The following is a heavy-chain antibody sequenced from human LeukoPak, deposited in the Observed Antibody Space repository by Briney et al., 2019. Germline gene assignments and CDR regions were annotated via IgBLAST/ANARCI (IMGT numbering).Heavy chain of an antibody. D-gene: IGHD2-2*01. Sequence: ASVKVSCKASGYTFTSYDINWVRQATGQGLEWMGWMNPNSGNTGYAQKFQGRVTMPRNTSISTAYMELSSLRSEDTAAYYCARGSPAAKKDYYYYYMDVWGKGTTVTVSS. CDR2: MNPNSGNT. V-gene: IGHV1-8*01. CDR3: ARGSPAAKKDYYYYYMDV. CDR1: GYTFTSYD. J-gene: IGHJ6*03.